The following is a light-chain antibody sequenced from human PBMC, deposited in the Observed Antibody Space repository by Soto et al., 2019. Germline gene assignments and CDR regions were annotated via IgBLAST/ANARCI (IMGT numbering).Light chain of an antibody. CDR3: AAWDDSLAWV. V-gene: IGLV1-47*02. Sequence: QSVLTQPPSASGTPGQSLTISCSGGYSNIGSHYVYWYQHLPGTAPKLIIYSNDQRPSGVPDRFSASKSGTSASLAINGLQSADEAVYYCAAWDDSLAWVFGGGTKVTVL. J-gene: IGLJ3*02. CDR2: SND. CDR1: YSNIGSHY.